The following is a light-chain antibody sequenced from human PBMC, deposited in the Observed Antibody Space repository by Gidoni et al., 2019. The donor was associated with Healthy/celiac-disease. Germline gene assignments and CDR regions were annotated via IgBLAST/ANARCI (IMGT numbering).Light chain of an antibody. CDR2: AAS. J-gene: IGKJ1*01. V-gene: IGKV1-39*01. CDR1: QSISSY. Sequence: DCQMTPSPSSLSASVGDRVTITCRASQSISSYLNWYQQKPGKAPKLLIYAASSLQSGVPSRFSGSGSGTDFTLTISSLQPEDFATYYCQQSYSTLRTFGQGTKVEIK. CDR3: QQSYSTLRT.